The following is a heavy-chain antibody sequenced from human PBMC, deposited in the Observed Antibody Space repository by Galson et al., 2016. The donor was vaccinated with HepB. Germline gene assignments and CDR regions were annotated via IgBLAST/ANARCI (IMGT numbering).Heavy chain of an antibody. CDR3: VQGSAAPAV. CDR2: ISRSGDST. CDR1: GFTFRNYG. J-gene: IGHJ6*04. Sequence: SLRLSCAASGFTFRNYGMTWVRQAPGKGLEVVSSISRSGDSTDYADSVKGRFTISRDNSKNTLSLQMNSLTADDTAIYYCVQGSAAPAVWGKGTTVPVPS. V-gene: IGHV3-23*01. D-gene: IGHD3-10*01.